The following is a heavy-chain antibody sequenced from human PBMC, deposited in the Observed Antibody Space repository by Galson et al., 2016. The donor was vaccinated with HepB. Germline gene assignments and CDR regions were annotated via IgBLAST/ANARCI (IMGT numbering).Heavy chain of an antibody. D-gene: IGHD1-26*01. Sequence: SLRLSCAASGFTFSTYGMDWVRQAPGKGLEWVAVISYDGSNKYHADSVKGRFTISRDNSKNTLYLQMNSLRVEDTAVYYCARGPPYPLPNSTSPPDYWGQGTLVTVSS. V-gene: IGHV3-30*03. CDR2: ISYDGSNK. CDR3: ARGPPYPLPNSTSPPDY. CDR1: GFTFSTYG. J-gene: IGHJ4*02.